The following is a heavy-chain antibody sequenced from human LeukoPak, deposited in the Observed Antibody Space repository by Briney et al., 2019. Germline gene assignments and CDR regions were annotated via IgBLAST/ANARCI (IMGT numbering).Heavy chain of an antibody. CDR2: IDNTEST. CDR1: GASISSHY. D-gene: IGHD5-12*01. J-gene: IGHJ6*04. V-gene: IGHV4-59*11. Sequence: RPSETLSLTCTVSGASISSHYWNWIRQTPEKGLEWIGYIDNTESTNYNPSLKSRITISVDKSKNQFSLKLTSVNAADTAVHYCARMTYDPHGVDVWGKGTTVTVSS. CDR3: ARMTYDPHGVDV.